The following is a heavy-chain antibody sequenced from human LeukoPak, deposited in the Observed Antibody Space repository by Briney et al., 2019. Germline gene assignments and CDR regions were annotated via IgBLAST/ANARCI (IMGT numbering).Heavy chain of an antibody. V-gene: IGHV3-53*05. J-gene: IGHJ6*03. D-gene: IGHD1-14*01. CDR3: AKPELGKGYYYMDV. CDR1: GFTVSTNY. CDR2: IYSGDSGGST. Sequence: GGSLRLSCAASGFTVSTNYMSWVRQAPGKGLEWVSVIYSGDSGGSTYYADSVRGRFTISRDNSKNTLYLQMNSLRAEDTAVYYCAKPELGKGYYYMDVWGKGTTVTVSS.